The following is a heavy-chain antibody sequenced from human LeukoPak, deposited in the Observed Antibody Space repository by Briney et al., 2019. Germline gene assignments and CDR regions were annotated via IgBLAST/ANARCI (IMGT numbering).Heavy chain of an antibody. V-gene: IGHV1-58*02. J-gene: IGHJ6*03. CDR2: IVVGSGNT. D-gene: IGHD4-17*01. CDR1: GFTFTSSA. CDR3: AASGDYVRKLDYYYMDV. Sequence: SVKVSCKASGFTFTSSAMQWVRQARGQRLEWIGWIVVGSGNTNYAQKFQERVTITRDMSTSTAYMELSSLRSEDTAVYYCAASGDYVRKLDYYYMDVWGKGTTVTISS.